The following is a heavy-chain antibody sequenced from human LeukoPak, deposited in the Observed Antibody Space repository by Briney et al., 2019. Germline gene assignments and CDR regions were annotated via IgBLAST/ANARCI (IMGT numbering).Heavy chain of an antibody. Sequence: PSETLSLTCAVYGGSFSGYYWGWIRQSPGKRLEWIGSFHYSGGTYYNPSLKSRVTISVDTSRNQFSLEVNSMTATDTAVYYCARWGSGWYGIIWGQGTLVTVSS. CDR3: ARWGSGWYGII. D-gene: IGHD6-19*01. CDR2: FHYSGGT. CDR1: GGSFSGYY. J-gene: IGHJ4*02. V-gene: IGHV4-34*01.